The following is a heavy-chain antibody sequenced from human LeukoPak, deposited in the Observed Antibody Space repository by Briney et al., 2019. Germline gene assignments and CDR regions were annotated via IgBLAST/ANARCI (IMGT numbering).Heavy chain of an antibody. V-gene: IGHV4-4*09. CDR2: IYTSGST. CDR3: ARARGRFSFDP. J-gene: IGHJ5*02. Sequence: SETLSLTCTVSGGSISSYYWSWIRQPPGKGLEWIGYIYTSGSTNYNPSLKSRVTISVDTSKNQFSLKLSSVTAADTAVYYCARARGRFSFDPWGQGTLVTVSS. CDR1: GGSISSYY.